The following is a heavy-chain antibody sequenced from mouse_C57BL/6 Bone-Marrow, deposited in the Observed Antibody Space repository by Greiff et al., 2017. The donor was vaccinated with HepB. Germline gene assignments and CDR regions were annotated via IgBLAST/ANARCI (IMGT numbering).Heavy chain of an antibody. V-gene: IGHV2-5*01. CDR2: IWRGGST. Sequence: VQRVESGPGLVQPSQRLSITCTVSGFSLTSYGVHWVRQSPGKGLEWLGVIWRGGSTDYNAAFMSRLSITKDNSKSQVFFKMNSLQADDTAIYYCAKGRNYSNYEDYWGQGTSVTVSS. J-gene: IGHJ4*01. CDR1: GFSLTSYG. CDR3: AKGRNYSNYEDY. D-gene: IGHD2-5*01.